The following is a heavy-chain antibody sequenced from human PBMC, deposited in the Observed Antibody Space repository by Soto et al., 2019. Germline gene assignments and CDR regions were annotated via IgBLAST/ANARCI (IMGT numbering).Heavy chain of an antibody. D-gene: IGHD3-16*01. J-gene: IGHJ5*02. CDR2: MYFSGST. CDR1: GASISSYY. Sequence: QVQLQESGPGLVKPSETLSLTCIVSGASISSYYWSWIRQPAGKGLEWIGRMYFSGSTNYNPSLKSRVTKSVDTAKKQFPLGLTSVTAADTAGNYRAKGGGAGEQCSWGQGTLVTVSS. V-gene: IGHV4-4*07. CDR3: AKGGGAGEQCS.